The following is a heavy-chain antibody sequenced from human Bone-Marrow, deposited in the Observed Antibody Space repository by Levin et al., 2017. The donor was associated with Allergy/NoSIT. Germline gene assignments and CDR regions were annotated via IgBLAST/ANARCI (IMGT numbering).Heavy chain of an antibody. CDR2: ISYDGSNK. J-gene: IGHJ4*02. CDR3: ARGAAVAERDRSFDY. V-gene: IGHV3-30*04. CDR1: GFTFSSYA. D-gene: IGHD6-19*01. Sequence: QTGGSLRLSCAASGFTFSSYAMHWVRQAPGKGLEWVAVISYDGSNKYYADSVKGRFTISRDNSKNTLYLQMNSLRAEDTAVYYCARGAAVAERDRSFDYWGQGTLVTVSS.